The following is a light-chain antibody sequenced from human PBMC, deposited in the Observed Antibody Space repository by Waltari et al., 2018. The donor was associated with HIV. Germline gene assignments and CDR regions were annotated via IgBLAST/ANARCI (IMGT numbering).Light chain of an antibody. CDR3: QTWGTGMEWV. V-gene: IGLV4-69*01. CDR2: LNSDGSH. J-gene: IGLJ3*02. CDR1: SGHSSYA. Sequence: QLVLTQSPSASASLGASVKLTCTLSSGHSSYAIAWHQQQPEKGPRYLMKLNSDGSHSKGDGIPDRFSGSSSGAERYLTISSLQSEDEADYYCQTWGTGMEWVFGGGTKLTVL.